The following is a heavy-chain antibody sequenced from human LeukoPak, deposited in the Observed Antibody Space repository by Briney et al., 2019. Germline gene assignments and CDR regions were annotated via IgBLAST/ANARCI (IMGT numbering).Heavy chain of an antibody. CDR3: ARAFNPNYYDSSGYFNWFDP. CDR2: IYYSGST. J-gene: IGHJ5*02. CDR1: GGSISSSSYY. V-gene: IGHV4-39*01. Sequence: PSETLSLTCTVSGGSISSSSYYWGWIRQPPGKGLEWIGSIYYSGSTYYNPSLKIRVTISVDTSKNQFSLKLSSVTAADTAVYYCARAFNPNYYDSSGYFNWFDPWGQGTLVTVSS. D-gene: IGHD3-22*01.